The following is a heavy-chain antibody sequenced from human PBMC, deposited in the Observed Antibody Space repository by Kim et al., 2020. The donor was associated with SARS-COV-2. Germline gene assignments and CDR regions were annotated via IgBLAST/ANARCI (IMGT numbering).Heavy chain of an antibody. V-gene: IGHV1-2*02. Sequence: ASVKVSCKASGYTFTGYYMHWVRQAPGQGLEWMGWINPNSGGTNYAQKFQGRVTMTRDTSISTAYMELSRLRSDDTAVYYCARVPIAVASEFDYWGQGTLVTVSS. CDR3: ARVPIAVASEFDY. CDR2: INPNSGGT. J-gene: IGHJ4*02. CDR1: GYTFTGYY. D-gene: IGHD6-19*01.